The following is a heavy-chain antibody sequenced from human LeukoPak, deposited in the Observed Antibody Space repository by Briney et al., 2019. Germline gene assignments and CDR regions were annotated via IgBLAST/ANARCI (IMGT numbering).Heavy chain of an antibody. D-gene: IGHD3-16*02. J-gene: IGHJ4*02. CDR3: ARGRSIGDYGWGSYRSHFDY. CDR2: INHSGST. Sequence: PSETLSLTCAVYGGSFSGYYWSWIRQPPGKGLEWIGEINHSGSTNYNPSLKSRVTISVDTSKNQFSLKLSSVTAADTAVYYCARGRSIGDYGWGSYRSHFDYWGQGTLVTVSS. CDR1: GGSFSGYY. V-gene: IGHV4-34*01.